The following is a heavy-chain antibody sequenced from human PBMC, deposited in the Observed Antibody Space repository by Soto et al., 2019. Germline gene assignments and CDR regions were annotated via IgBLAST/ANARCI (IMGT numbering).Heavy chain of an antibody. CDR3: AKDGALPPRDGLGELSSGLDY. Sequence: GGSLRLSCAASGFTFSSYGMHWVRQAPGKGLEWVAVISYDGSNKYYADSVKGRFTISRDNSKNTLYLQMNSLRAEDTAVYYCAKDGALPPRDGLGELSSGLDYWGQGTLVTVSS. V-gene: IGHV3-30*18. J-gene: IGHJ4*02. CDR2: ISYDGSNK. CDR1: GFTFSSYG. D-gene: IGHD3-16*02.